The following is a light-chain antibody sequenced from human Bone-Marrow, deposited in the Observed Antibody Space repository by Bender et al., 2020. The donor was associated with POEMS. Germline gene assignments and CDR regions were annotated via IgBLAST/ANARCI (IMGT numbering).Light chain of an antibody. CDR1: ASNIGVNF. Sequence: QSVLTQPPSVSAAPGQSVTISCSGRASNIGVNFVSWYQQLPGAAPKLLIYEQNKRPSGIPDRFSASKSGTAATLAITGLQTWDEADYYCATWDSSLDGVIFGCGTKLTVL. CDR3: ATWDSSLDGVI. J-gene: IGLJ2*01. CDR2: EQN. V-gene: IGLV1-51*02.